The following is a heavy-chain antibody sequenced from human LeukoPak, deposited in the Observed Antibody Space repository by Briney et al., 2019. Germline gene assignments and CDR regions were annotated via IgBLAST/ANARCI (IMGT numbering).Heavy chain of an antibody. CDR2: IYYSGST. J-gene: IGHJ5*02. CDR1: GGSISSGGYY. V-gene: IGHV4-31*03. CDR3: AREGSRSVSFDP. Sequence: SETLSLTCTVSGGSISSGGYYWSWIRQHPGKGLEWIGYIYYSGSTYYNPSLKSRVTILVDTSKNQFSLKLSSVTAADTAVYYCAREGSRSVSFDPWGQGTLVTVSS.